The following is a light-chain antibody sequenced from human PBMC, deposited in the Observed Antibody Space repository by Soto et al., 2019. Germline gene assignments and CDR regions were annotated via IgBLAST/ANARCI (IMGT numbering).Light chain of an antibody. V-gene: IGLV2-23*01. Sequence: QSALTQPASVSGSPGQSITISCTGTSSDVGSYNLVSWYQQHPGKAPKLMIYEGSKRPSGVSNRFSGSKSGNTASLTISGLQAEDEADYYCTSFVNNILLFGGGTKLTVL. J-gene: IGLJ2*01. CDR2: EGS. CDR3: TSFVNNILL. CDR1: SSDVGSYNL.